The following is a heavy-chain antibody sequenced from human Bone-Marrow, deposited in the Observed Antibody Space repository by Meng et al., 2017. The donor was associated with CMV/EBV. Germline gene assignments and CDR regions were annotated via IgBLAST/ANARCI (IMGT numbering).Heavy chain of an antibody. D-gene: IGHD1-20*01. Sequence: SVKVSCKASGGTFSSYTISCVRQAPGQGLEWMGRIIPILGIANYAQKFQGRVTITADKSTSTVYMELSSLRSEDTAVYYCARGGGVYNWIPTGNWFDPWGQGTLVTVSS. CDR1: GGTFSSYT. CDR2: IIPILGIA. J-gene: IGHJ5*02. V-gene: IGHV1-69*02. CDR3: ARGGGVYNWIPTGNWFDP.